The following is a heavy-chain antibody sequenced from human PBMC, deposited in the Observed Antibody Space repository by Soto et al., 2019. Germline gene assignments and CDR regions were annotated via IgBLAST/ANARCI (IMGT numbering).Heavy chain of an antibody. CDR2: IYYSGST. V-gene: IGHV4-39*01. Sequence: QLQLQESGPGLVKPSETLFLTCTVSGGSISSSSYYWGWIRQPPGKGLEWIGSIYYSGSTYYNPSLKSRVTISVDTSKNQFSLKLSSVTAADTAVYYCARAGLGQSNYYYYYMDVWGKGTTVTVSS. D-gene: IGHD6-19*01. CDR3: ARAGLGQSNYYYYYMDV. CDR1: GGSISSSSYY. J-gene: IGHJ6*03.